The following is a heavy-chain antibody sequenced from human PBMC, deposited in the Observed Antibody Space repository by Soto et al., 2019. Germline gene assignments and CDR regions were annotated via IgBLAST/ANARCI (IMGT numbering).Heavy chain of an antibody. Sequence: GGSLSLSCAASGFTFSSYAMSWVRQAPGKGLEWVSAISGSGGSTYYADSVKGRFTISRDNSKNTLYLQMNSLRAEDTAVYYCAKELMYNWNFFRGDFDYWGQGTLVTVSS. CDR1: GFTFSSYA. D-gene: IGHD1-20*01. J-gene: IGHJ4*02. CDR2: ISGSGGST. V-gene: IGHV3-23*01. CDR3: AKELMYNWNFFRGDFDY.